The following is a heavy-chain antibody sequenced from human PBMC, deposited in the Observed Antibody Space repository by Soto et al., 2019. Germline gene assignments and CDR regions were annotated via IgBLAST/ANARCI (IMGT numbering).Heavy chain of an antibody. J-gene: IGHJ3*02. CDR1: GLTKNSKA. CDR2: INAGNGNT. D-gene: IGHD1-26*01. CDR3: ARDHRGSYSAFDI. V-gene: IGHV1-3*01. Sequence: KDPGLTKNSKALYWPCQDPGQRLEGMGWINAGNGNTKYSQKFQGRGTITRDTSASTAYMELSSLRSEDTAVYYCARDHRGSYSAFDIWGQGTMVTGSS.